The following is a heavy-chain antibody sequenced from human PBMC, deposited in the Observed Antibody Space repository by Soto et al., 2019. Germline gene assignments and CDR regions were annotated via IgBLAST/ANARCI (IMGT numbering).Heavy chain of an antibody. V-gene: IGHV3-9*01. D-gene: IGHD3-16*02. CDR3: MRPNRGYPGDS. CDR2: ISWNSGSI. J-gene: IGHJ4*02. CDR1: GFTVSSNY. Sequence: GGSLRLSCSASGFTVSSNYMHWVRQAPGKGLEWVSGISWNSGSIGYADSVKGRFTISRDNTNNSLYLQMSGLRDGDSAVYYCMRPNRGYPGDSWGQGTLVTAPQ.